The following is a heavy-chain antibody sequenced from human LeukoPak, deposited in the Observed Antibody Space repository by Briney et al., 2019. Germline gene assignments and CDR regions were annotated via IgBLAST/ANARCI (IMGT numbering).Heavy chain of an antibody. Sequence: PSETLSLTCTVSGGSLSSSSYYWGWIRQPPGKGLEWIGSIYYSGSTYYNPSLKSRVTISVDTSKNQFSLKLSSVTAADTAVYYCARRGYYGSGSYYNRWFDPWGQGTLVTVSS. V-gene: IGHV4-39*01. CDR3: ARRGYYGSGSYYNRWFDP. D-gene: IGHD3-10*01. CDR2: IYYSGST. J-gene: IGHJ5*02. CDR1: GGSLSSSSYY.